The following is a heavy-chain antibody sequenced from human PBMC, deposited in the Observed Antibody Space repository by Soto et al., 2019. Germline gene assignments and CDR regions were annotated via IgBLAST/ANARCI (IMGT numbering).Heavy chain of an antibody. CDR2: ISSYGSDT. D-gene: IGHD3-16*01. Sequence: EVQLVESGGGLVLPGGSLRLSCAASGFTFSRYWMHWVRQAPGKGLVWVSRISSYGSDTHYADSVEGRFTISRDNAKNTLYLQMNSLRADDTDVYYCASNYAYAEGYYWYGIDVWGQGTTVTVSS. CDR3: ASNYAYAEGYYWYGIDV. J-gene: IGHJ6*02. CDR1: GFTFSRYW. V-gene: IGHV3-74*01.